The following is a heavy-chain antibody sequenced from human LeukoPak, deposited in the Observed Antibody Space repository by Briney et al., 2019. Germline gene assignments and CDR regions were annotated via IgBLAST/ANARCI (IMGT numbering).Heavy chain of an antibody. CDR1: GYTFTGYY. V-gene: IGHV1-2*02. CDR3: ARDLDTVTTRDY. CDR2: INPNSGGT. D-gene: IGHD4-17*01. Sequence: ASVKVSCKASGYTFTGYYMHWVRQAPGQGLEWMGWINPNSGGTNYARKFQGRVTMTRDTSISTAYMELSRLRSDDTAVYYCARDLDTVTTRDYWGQGTLVTVSS. J-gene: IGHJ4*02.